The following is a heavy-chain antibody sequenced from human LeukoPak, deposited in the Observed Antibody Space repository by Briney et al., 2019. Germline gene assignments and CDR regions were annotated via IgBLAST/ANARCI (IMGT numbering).Heavy chain of an antibody. CDR2: ISSSSSYI. V-gene: IGHV3-21*01. D-gene: IGHD3-10*01. CDR1: GFTLSSYW. CDR3: ARDVKYYGSGSYYGDY. Sequence: GGSLRLSCAASGFTLSSYWMSWVRQAPGKGLEWVSSISSSSSYIYYADSVKGRFTISRDNAKNSLYLQMNSLRAEDTAVYYCARDVKYYGSGSYYGDYWGQGTLVTVSS. J-gene: IGHJ4*02.